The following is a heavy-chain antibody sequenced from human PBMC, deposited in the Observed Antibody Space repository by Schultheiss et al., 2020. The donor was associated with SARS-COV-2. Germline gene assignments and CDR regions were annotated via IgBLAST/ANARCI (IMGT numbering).Heavy chain of an antibody. CDR1: GGSISSGGYY. J-gene: IGHJ2*01. CDR2: IYTSGST. V-gene: IGHV4-61*02. CDR3: ARDRIAVAGVDWYFDL. Sequence: LRLSCTVSGGSISSGGYYWSWIRQPAGKGLEWIGRIYTSGSTYYNPSLKSRVTISVDTSKNQFSLKLSSVTAADTAVYYCARDRIAVAGVDWYFDLWGRGTLVTVSS. D-gene: IGHD6-19*01.